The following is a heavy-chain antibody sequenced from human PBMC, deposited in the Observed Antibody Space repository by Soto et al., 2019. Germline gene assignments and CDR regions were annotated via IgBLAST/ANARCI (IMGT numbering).Heavy chain of an antibody. J-gene: IGHJ4*02. CDR1: VFTFSSYG. Sequence: WGSLRLTCATSVFTFSSYGMHWVRQAPGKGLEWVAVISYDGSNKYYADSVKGRFTISRDNSKNTLYLQMNSLRAEDTAVYYCAKVQLDYYDSSGYKDYFDYWGQGTMVTVSS. CDR3: AKVQLDYYDSSGYKDYFDY. V-gene: IGHV3-30*18. D-gene: IGHD3-22*01. CDR2: ISYDGSNK.